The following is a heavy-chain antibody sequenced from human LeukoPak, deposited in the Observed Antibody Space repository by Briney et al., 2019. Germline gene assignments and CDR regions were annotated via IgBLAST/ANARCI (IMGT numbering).Heavy chain of an antibody. CDR1: AFSFSDHY. CDR2: TRNKADNYTT. Sequence: GGSLRLSCAASAFSFSDHYMDWVRQAPGKGLEWVGRTRNKADNYTTEYAASVKGRFTISRDDSKKSLYLQMNSLKTEDTAVYYCALDSGLSYWGQGALVTVSS. V-gene: IGHV3-72*01. D-gene: IGHD3-10*01. CDR3: ALDSGLSY. J-gene: IGHJ4*02.